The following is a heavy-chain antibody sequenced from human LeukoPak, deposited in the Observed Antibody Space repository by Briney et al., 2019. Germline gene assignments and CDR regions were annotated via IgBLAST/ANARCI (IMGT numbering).Heavy chain of an antibody. Sequence: GGSLRLSCTASGFMIDEYAMTWVRQAPGRGLEWLGFIRSRSYHETTQYAASVRGRFTISRDDSKSVTYLQMNSLKTEDTAVYFCARDRRDGYNDGYFSLWGRGTLASVSS. CDR3: ARDRRDGYNDGYFSL. CDR1: GFMIDEYA. D-gene: IGHD5-24*01. V-gene: IGHV3-49*04. J-gene: IGHJ2*01. CDR2: IRSRSYHETT.